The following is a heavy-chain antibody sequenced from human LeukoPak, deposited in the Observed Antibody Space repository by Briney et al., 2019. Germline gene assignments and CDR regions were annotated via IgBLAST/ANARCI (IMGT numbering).Heavy chain of an antibody. J-gene: IGHJ6*03. D-gene: IGHD2-15*01. CDR2: ISYDGSNK. CDR1: GFTFSSYA. V-gene: IGHV3-30*04. Sequence: GRSLRLSCAASGFTFSSYAMHWVRQAPGKGLEWVAVISYDGSNKYYADSVKGRFTISRDNSRNTLYLQINSLRAEDTAVYYCARDRGYCSGITCSHIDVWGKGTTVTVSS. CDR3: ARDRGYCSGITCSHIDV.